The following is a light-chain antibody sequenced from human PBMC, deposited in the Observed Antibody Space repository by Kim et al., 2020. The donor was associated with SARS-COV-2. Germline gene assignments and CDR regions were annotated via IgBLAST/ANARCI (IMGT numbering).Light chain of an antibody. CDR3: QQFNSYPYT. CDR1: QSISSA. CDR2: DAS. J-gene: IGKJ2*01. Sequence: SATRGDRVPITCRASQSISSALAWYQQKPGKAPKLLIYDASRLESGVPSRFSGSGSGTDFTLTISSLKPEDFAAYYCQQFNSYPYTFGQGTKLEI. V-gene: IGKV1-13*02.